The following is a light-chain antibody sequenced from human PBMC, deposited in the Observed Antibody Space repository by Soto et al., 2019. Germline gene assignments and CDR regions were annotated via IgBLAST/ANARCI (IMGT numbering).Light chain of an antibody. CDR2: EDN. J-gene: IGLJ2*01. CDR1: SGSIASNY. CDR3: QSYDSSSVV. V-gene: IGLV6-57*03. Sequence: NFLLTQHHCVSESPGKTITISCTRSSGSIASNYVQWYQQRPGSAPTTVIYEDNQRPSGVPDRFSGSIDSSSNSASLTISGLKTEDEADYYCQSYDSSSVVFGGGTKLTVL.